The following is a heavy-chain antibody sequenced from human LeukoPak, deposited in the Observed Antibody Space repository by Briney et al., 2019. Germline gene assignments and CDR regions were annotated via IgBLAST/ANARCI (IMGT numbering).Heavy chain of an antibody. CDR3: AKDYSSAY. D-gene: IGHD3-22*01. CDR1: GFTFSNYA. V-gene: IGHV3-23*01. J-gene: IGHJ4*02. Sequence: GGSLRLSCAASGFTFSNYAMSWVRQAPGKGLEWVSGIYVSAGSAYYADSVKGRFTISRDNSKNTLYLQMNSLRAEDTAVYYCAKDYSSAYWGQGTLVTVCS. CDR2: IYVSAGSA.